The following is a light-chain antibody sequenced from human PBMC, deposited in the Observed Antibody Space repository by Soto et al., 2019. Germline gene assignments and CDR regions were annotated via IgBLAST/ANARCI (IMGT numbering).Light chain of an antibody. CDR2: SNN. J-gene: IGLJ1*01. CDR1: SSNIGSNT. V-gene: IGLV1-44*01. CDR3: GSWDSSVSAYV. Sequence: QSVLTQPPSASGTPGQRVTISCSGSSSNIGSNTVNWYQQLPGTAPKLFIYSNNQRPSGVPDRFSGSKSGTSATLGITGLQTGDEADYYCGSWDSSVSAYVFGTGTKVTAL.